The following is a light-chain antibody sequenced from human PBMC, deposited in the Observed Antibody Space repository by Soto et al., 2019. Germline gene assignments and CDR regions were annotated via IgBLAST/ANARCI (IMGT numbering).Light chain of an antibody. CDR2: DAS. V-gene: IGKV1-33*01. J-gene: IGKJ3*01. Sequence: DIPMTQSPPSLSASVGDRVTITCQASQDISNYLNWYQQKLGKAPKLLIYDASTLEKGVSSRFSGSGSGTDFTLTISSLQPEDSATYYCQHFDSLPLSFGRGTKVQIK. CDR3: QHFDSLPLS. CDR1: QDISNY.